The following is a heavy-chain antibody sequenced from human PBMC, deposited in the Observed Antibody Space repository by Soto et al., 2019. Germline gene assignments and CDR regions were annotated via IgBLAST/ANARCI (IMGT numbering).Heavy chain of an antibody. D-gene: IGHD6-6*01. J-gene: IGHJ4*02. CDR1: GYTFTGYY. V-gene: IGHV1-2*04. CDR3: ARGPIEARRHLDY. Sequence: ASVKVSCKASGYTFTGYYMHWVRQAPGQGLEWMGWINPNSGGTNYAQKFQGWVTMTRDTSISTAYMELSWLRSDDTAVYYCARGPIEARRHLDYWGQGTLVTVSS. CDR2: INPNSGGT.